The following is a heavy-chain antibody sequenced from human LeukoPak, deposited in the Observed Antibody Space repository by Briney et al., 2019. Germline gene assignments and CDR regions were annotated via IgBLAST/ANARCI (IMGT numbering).Heavy chain of an antibody. J-gene: IGHJ4*02. CDR1: GFTFTNYA. D-gene: IGHD3-10*01. CDR2: ISRSGGST. V-gene: IGHV3-23*01. CDR3: ARDGSGSYPGY. Sequence: GGSLRLSCAASGFTFTNYALHWVRQAPGKGLEWVSAISRSGGSTYYADSVKGRFTISRDNSKNTLYLQMHNLTAEDTAVYYCARDGSGSYPGYWGQGTLVTVSS.